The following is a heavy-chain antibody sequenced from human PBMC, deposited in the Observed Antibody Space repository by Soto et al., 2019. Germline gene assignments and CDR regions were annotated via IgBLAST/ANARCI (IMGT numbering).Heavy chain of an antibody. CDR3: ARVRDSSGWYYFDY. CDR2: IYYSGST. CDR1: GGSISSYY. D-gene: IGHD6-19*01. J-gene: IGHJ4*02. Sequence: SETLSLTCTVSGGSISSYYWSWLRQPPGKGLEWIGYIYYSGSTNYNPSLKSRVTISVDTSKNQFSLKLSSVTAADTAVDYCARVRDSSGWYYFDYWGQGTLVTVSS. V-gene: IGHV4-59*01.